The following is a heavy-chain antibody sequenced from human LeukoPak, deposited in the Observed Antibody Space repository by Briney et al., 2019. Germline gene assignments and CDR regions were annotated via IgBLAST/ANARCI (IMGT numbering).Heavy chain of an antibody. CDR3: ARGRQWEMATITFRAISSFDY. D-gene: IGHD5-24*01. CDR1: GGSFSGYY. J-gene: IGHJ4*02. CDR2: INHIGST. V-gene: IGHV4-34*01. Sequence: SETLSLTCALYGGSFSGYYWSWIRQPPGKGLEGIGEINHIGSTNYNPSLTSRVTISVDTSKNQFSLKLSSVTAADTAVYYCARGRQWEMATITFRAISSFDYWGQGTLVTVSS.